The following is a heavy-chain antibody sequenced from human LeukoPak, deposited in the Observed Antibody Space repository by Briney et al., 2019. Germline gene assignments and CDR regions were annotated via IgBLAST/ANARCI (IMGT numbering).Heavy chain of an antibody. CDR1: GYTFTGCY. Sequence: ASVKVSCKASGYTFTGCYMHWVRQAPGQGLEWMGWIDPNSGGTNYAQKFQGRVTMTRGTSMSTAYMELSRLRSDDTAVYYCARGDSSGYYSYWAQGTLVTVSS. V-gene: IGHV1-2*02. CDR3: ARGDSSGYYSY. J-gene: IGHJ4*02. D-gene: IGHD3-22*01. CDR2: IDPNSGGT.